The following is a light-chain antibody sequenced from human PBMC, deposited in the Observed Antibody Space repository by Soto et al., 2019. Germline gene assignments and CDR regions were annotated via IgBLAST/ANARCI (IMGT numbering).Light chain of an antibody. V-gene: IGLV1-51*01. CDR2: GNE. CDR1: RSIIRDNY. CDR3: GTWDTRQSAYV. Sequence: QSVLTQPPSGSAASGHKITISCSGGRSIIRDNYVSWYQLLPGAAPKRLISGNERRPSGMPDRFSGSKYGTTAPLAIAGLQTAGEAEYYCGTWDTRQSAYVFAAGSKVTVL. J-gene: IGLJ1*01.